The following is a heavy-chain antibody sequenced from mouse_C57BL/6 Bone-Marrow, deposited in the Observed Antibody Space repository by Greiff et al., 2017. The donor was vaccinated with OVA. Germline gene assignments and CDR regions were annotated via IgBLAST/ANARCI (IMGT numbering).Heavy chain of an antibody. CDR2: ISSGGDYI. Sequence: EVQGVESGEGLVKPGGSLKLSCAASGFTFSSYAMSWVRQTPEKRLEWVAYISSGGDYIYYADTVKGRFTISRDNARNTLYLQMRSRKSEDTAMYYWTRDGYYAMDYWGQGTSVTVSS. J-gene: IGHJ4*01. CDR1: GFTFSSYA. V-gene: IGHV5-9-1*02. D-gene: IGHD2-3*01. CDR3: TRDGYYAMDY.